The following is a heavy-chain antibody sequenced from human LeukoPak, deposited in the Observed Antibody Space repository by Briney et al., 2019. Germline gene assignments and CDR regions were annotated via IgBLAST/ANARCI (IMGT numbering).Heavy chain of an antibody. Sequence: GISWNSGSIGYADSVKGRFTISRDNAKNSLYLQMNSLRAEDTALYYCAKDIFTMVRGVVDYWGQGTLVTVSS. V-gene: IGHV3-9*01. J-gene: IGHJ4*02. D-gene: IGHD3-10*01. CDR3: AKDIFTMVRGVVDY. CDR2: ISWNSGSI.